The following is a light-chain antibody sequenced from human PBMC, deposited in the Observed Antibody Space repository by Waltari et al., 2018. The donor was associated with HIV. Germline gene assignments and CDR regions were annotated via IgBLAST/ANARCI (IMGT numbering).Light chain of an antibody. V-gene: IGLV2-23*01. J-gene: IGLJ3*02. CDR1: NIDVGNYHL. CDR3: LTYVSDSGTWK. Sequence: QSPLTQPASVSGNPGQSVTITCTGTNIDVGNYHLVSWYQQHPGKAPKLLIYDGSKRPSGVSSRFSGSKSGYWASLTISGLLAEDESYYFCLTYVSDSGTWKFGGGTYLTV. CDR2: DGS.